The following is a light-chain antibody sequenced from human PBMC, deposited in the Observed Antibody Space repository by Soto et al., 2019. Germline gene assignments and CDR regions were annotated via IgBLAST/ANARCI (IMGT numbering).Light chain of an antibody. CDR3: ERYGGSPLYS. J-gene: IGKJ2*01. CDR2: GAS. V-gene: IGKV3-20*01. CDR1: QSVSSSY. Sequence: EIVLTQSPGTLSLSPGERATLSCRASQSVSSSYLGWYQQKPGQAPRLLIYGASSRATGIPERFSGSGSGTDFTLTISRLEPEDFAVYYCERYGGSPLYSLGQGTKLEIK.